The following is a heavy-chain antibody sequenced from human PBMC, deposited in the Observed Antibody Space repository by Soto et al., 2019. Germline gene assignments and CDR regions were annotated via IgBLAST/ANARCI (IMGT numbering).Heavy chain of an antibody. D-gene: IGHD3-22*01. CDR2: INPNSGGT. V-gene: IGHV1-2*02. Sequence: ASVKVSCKASGYAFTSNPIQWVRQAPGQGLEWMGWINPNSGGTNYAQKFQGRVTMTRDTSISTAYMELSRLRSDDTAVYYCARRPYYYDSSGYYYSYYGMDVWGQGTTVTVSS. CDR3: ARRPYYYDSSGYYYSYYGMDV. CDR1: GYAFTSNP. J-gene: IGHJ6*02.